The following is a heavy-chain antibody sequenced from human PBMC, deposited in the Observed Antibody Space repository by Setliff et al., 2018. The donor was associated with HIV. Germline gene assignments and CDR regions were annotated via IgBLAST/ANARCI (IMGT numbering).Heavy chain of an antibody. J-gene: IGHJ3*02. Sequence: PSETLSLTCTVSGGSISSGNNYWSWIRQPPGKGLEWIAYIYYSGNTYYNPSLKSRATISVDTSKNQFSLKLNSVTVADTAVYYCARDPAVASREVAFDIWGQGIMVTVSS. CDR3: ARDPAVASREVAFDI. CDR2: IYYSGNT. V-gene: IGHV4-30-4*08. CDR1: GGSISSGNNY. D-gene: IGHD2-21*01.